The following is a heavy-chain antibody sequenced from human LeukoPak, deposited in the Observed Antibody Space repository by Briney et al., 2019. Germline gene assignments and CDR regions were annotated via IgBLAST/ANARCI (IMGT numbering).Heavy chain of an antibody. V-gene: IGHV4-59*01. D-gene: IGHD5-24*01. Sequence: SETLSLTCAVSGGSISSYYWSWIRQPPGKGLEWLGYFYYSGSTNYNPSLKSRVTISVDTSKNQFSLKLSSVTAADTAVYYCARSARWPLFDYWGQGTLVTVSS. CDR2: FYYSGST. J-gene: IGHJ4*02. CDR3: ARSARWPLFDY. CDR1: GGSISSYY.